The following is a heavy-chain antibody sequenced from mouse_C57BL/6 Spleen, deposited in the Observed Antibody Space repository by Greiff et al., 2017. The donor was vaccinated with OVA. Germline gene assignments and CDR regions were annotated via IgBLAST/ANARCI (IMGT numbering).Heavy chain of an antibody. V-gene: IGHV1-81*01. Sequence: VQLQESGAELARPGASVKLSCKASGYTFTSYGISWVKQRTGQGLEWIGEIYPRSGNTYYNEKFKGKATLTADKSSSTAYMELRSLTSEDSAVYFWAREGDYYSSEVFAYWGQGTLVTVSA. D-gene: IGHD1-1*01. J-gene: IGHJ3*01. CDR2: IYPRSGNT. CDR3: AREGDYYSSEVFAY. CDR1: GYTFTSYG.